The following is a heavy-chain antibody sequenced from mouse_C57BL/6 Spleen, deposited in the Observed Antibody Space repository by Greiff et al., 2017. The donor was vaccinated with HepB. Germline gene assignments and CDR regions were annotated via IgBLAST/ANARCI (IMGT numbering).Heavy chain of an antibody. CDR2: ISDGGSYT. CDR3: ARDKYYGSSSDAMDY. V-gene: IGHV5-4*01. Sequence: EVMLVESGGGLVKPGGSLKLSCAASGFTFSSYAMSWVRQTPEKRLEWVATISDGGSYTYYPDNVKGRFTISRDNAKNNLYLQMSHLKSEDTAMYYCARDKYYGSSSDAMDYWGQGTSVTVSS. D-gene: IGHD1-1*01. CDR1: GFTFSSYA. J-gene: IGHJ4*01.